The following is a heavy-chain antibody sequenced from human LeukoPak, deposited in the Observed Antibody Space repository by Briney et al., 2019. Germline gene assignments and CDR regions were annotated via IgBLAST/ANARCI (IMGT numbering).Heavy chain of an antibody. J-gene: IGHJ3*02. V-gene: IGHV3-74*01. Sequence: GGSLRLSCAASGFTFNSYWMHWVRQAPGKGLVWVTRINSDGSGTSDADFVKGRFTISRDNSKNTLYLQMNSLRAEDTAMYYCARDRLTNDAFDIWGQGTMVTVSS. D-gene: IGHD2-8*01. CDR1: GFTFNSYW. CDR3: ARDRLTNDAFDI. CDR2: INSDGSGT.